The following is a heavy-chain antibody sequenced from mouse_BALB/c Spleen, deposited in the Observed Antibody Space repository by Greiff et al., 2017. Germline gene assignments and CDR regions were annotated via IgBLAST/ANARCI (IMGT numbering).Heavy chain of an antibody. CDR2: IGSGSSTI. V-gene: IGHV5-17*02. J-gene: IGHJ4*01. CDR1: GFTFSSFG. D-gene: IGHD3-3*01. Sequence: EVHLVESGGALVQPGGSRKLSCAASGFTFSSFGMHWVRQAPEKGLEWVAYIGSGSSTIYYADTVKGRFTISRDNPKNTLFLQMTSLRSEDTAMYYCARRGGTRNAMDYWGQGTSVTVS. CDR3: ARRGGTRNAMDY.